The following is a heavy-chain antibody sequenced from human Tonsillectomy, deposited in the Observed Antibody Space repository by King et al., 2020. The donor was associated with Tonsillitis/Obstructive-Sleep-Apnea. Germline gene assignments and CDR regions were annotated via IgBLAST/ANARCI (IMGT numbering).Heavy chain of an antibody. CDR3: AGDRVRDSGAWGLIDS. D-gene: IGHD6-25*01. J-gene: IGHJ4*02. CDR1: GFTFSWYW. CDR2: INHDGTED. Sequence: VQLVESGGGLVQPGGSLRLSCAASGFTFSWYWMSWVRQAPGKGLEWVANINHDGTEDYYVDSVRGRFTVSRNNAQKLVYLQMNSLRVDDTAVYFCAGDRVRDSGAWGLIDSWGQGTLVTVSS. V-gene: IGHV3-7*03.